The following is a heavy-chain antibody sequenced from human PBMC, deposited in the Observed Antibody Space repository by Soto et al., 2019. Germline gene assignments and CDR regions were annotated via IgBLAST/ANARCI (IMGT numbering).Heavy chain of an antibody. J-gene: IGHJ4*02. CDR1: GFTFSSYS. CDR2: ISSSSSYI. Sequence: GGSLRLSCAASGFTFSSYSMNWVRQAPGKGLEWVSSISSSSSYIYYADSVKGRFTISRDNAKNSLYLQMNSPRAEDTAVYYCARDYGPLLVPGPTPSFDYWGQGTLVTVSS. V-gene: IGHV3-21*01. CDR3: ARDYGPLLVPGPTPSFDY. D-gene: IGHD6-13*01.